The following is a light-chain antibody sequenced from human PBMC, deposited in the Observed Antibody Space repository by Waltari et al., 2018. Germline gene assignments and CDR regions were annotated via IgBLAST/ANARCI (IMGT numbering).Light chain of an antibody. CDR2: DTS. V-gene: IGLV7-46*01. CDR3: LLHYSGPRV. Sequence: QAVVTQEPSVTVSPGGTVTLTSGYSTGAVTSSHYPYWFQQKPGQAPRTLVYDTSNKHSWTPARFSGSVVGGKAALTLSGAQPEDEAEYYCLLHYSGPRVFGGGTKVIVL. J-gene: IGLJ2*01. CDR1: TGAVTSSHY.